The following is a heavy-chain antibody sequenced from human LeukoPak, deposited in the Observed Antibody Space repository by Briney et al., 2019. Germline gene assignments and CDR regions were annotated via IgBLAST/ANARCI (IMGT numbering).Heavy chain of an antibody. V-gene: IGHV4-39*01. CDR1: GDSITSDYY. Sequence: SETLSLTCTVSGDSITSDYYWGWIRQPPGKGLEWIGNFYYSGNIYYNPSLKSRVTISVDTSKNQFSLKLSSVTAADTAVYYCARLGNAPVDAFDIWGQGTMVTVSS. J-gene: IGHJ3*02. CDR3: ARLGNAPVDAFDI. CDR2: FYYSGNI. D-gene: IGHD1-1*01.